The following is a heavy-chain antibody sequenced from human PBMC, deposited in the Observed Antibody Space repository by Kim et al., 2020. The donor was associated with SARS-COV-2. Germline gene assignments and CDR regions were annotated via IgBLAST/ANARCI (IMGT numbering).Heavy chain of an antibody. J-gene: IGHJ6*02. V-gene: IGHV4-34*01. D-gene: IGHD3-10*01. Sequence: SETLSLTCAVYGGSFSGYYWSWIRQPPGKGLEWIGEINHSGSTNYNPSLKSRVTISVDTSKNRFSLKLSSVTAADTAVYYCARGRGSSRFGGYYYGMDVWGQGTTVTVSS. CDR3: ARGRGSSRFGGYYYGMDV. CDR1: GGSFSGYY. CDR2: INHSGST.